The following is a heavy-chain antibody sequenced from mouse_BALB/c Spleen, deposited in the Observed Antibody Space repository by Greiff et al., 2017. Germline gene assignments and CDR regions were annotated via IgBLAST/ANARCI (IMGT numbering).Heavy chain of an antibody. Sequence: VQVVESGPELVRPGVSVKISCKGSSYTFTDYAMHWVKQSHAKSLEWIGVISTYYGNTNYNQKFKGKATMTVDKSSSTAYMELARLTSEDSAVYYCARGAYGHYFDYWGQGTTLTVSS. CDR2: ISTYYGNT. D-gene: IGHD1-1*02. CDR3: ARGAYGHYFDY. CDR1: SYTFTDYA. J-gene: IGHJ2*01. V-gene: IGHV1-67*01.